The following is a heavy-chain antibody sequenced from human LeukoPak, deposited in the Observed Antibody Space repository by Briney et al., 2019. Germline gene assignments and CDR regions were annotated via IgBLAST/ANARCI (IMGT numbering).Heavy chain of an antibody. CDR1: GFTFSSYS. CDR2: ISSSSTSI. V-gene: IGHV3-48*01. J-gene: IGHJ3*01. CDR3: ARDGGYCSSTNCYLGV. Sequence: GGSLRLSCAASGFTFSSYSMNWVRQAPGKGLEGVSYISSSSTSIYYADSVKGRFTISRDNAKNSLYLQMNSLRVEDTAVYYCARDGGYCSSTNCYLGVWGQGTMVTVSS. D-gene: IGHD2-2*01.